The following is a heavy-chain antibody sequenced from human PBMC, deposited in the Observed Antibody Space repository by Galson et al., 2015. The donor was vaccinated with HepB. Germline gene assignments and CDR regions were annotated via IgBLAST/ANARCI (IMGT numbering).Heavy chain of an antibody. CDR1: GYTFTSYG. J-gene: IGHJ3*02. V-gene: IGHV1-18*01. CDR3: ARDRCSGGSCYHAFDI. Sequence: SVKVSCKASGYTFTSYGISWVRQAPGQGLEWMGWISAYNGNTNYAQKLQGRVTMTTDTSTSTAYMELRSLRSDDTAVYYCARDRCSGGSCYHAFDIWGQGTMVTVSS. CDR2: ISAYNGNT. D-gene: IGHD2-15*01.